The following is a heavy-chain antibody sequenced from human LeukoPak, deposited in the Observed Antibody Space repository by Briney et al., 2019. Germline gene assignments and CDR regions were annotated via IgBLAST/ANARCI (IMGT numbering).Heavy chain of an antibody. J-gene: IGHJ3*02. CDR2: INWNGVKT. CDR3: ARDSGIWFGTRDAFDI. D-gene: IGHD3-10*01. V-gene: IGHV3-20*01. Sequence: GGSLRLSCAASGFTFEDFDMTWVRHVPGKGLEWVSGINWNGVKTHYADSVKGRFTISRDNAKNTLYLEMNSLGVDDTALYHCARDSGIWFGTRDAFDIWGQGTMVTVST. CDR1: GFTFEDFD.